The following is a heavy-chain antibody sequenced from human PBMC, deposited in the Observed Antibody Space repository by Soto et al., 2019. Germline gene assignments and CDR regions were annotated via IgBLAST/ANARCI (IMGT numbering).Heavy chain of an antibody. CDR2: IIPIFGTA. Sequence: VKVSFKASGGTFSSYAISWVRQAPGQGLEWMGGIIPIFGTANYAQKFQGRVTITADESTSTAYMELSSLRSEDTAVYYCARVRIFGVVIIRYYGMDVWGQGTTVTVSS. J-gene: IGHJ6*02. CDR1: GGTFSSYA. V-gene: IGHV1-69*01. CDR3: ARVRIFGVVIIRYYGMDV. D-gene: IGHD3-3*01.